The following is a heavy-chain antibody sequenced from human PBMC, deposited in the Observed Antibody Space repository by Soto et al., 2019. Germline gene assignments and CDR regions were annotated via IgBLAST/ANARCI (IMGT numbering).Heavy chain of an antibody. Sequence: SETLSLTCAVSGYSISSGYYWGWIRQPPGKGLEWIGSIYHSGSTYYNPSLKSRVTISVDTSKNQFSLKLSSVTAADTAVYYCARVPGIAAAGLEFDYWGQRTLVTVSS. D-gene: IGHD6-13*01. CDR1: GYSISSGYY. CDR2: IYHSGST. CDR3: ARVPGIAAAGLEFDY. V-gene: IGHV4-38-2*01. J-gene: IGHJ4*02.